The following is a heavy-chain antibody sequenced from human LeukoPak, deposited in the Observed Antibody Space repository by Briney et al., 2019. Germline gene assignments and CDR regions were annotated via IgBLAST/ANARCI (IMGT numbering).Heavy chain of an antibody. CDR2: IHSDGST. V-gene: IGHV4-59*08. D-gene: IGHD2-2*02. Sequence: SETLSLTCTVPGGSITSHHWSWIRQPPGKGLEWIGYIHSDGSTNRNPSLKSRVTLSLDTSRSQFSLRLSSVTAADTALYYCARHGARGGGYCSRTSCYTFDFWGQGTQVTVSS. J-gene: IGHJ4*02. CDR3: ARHGARGGGYCSRTSCYTFDF. CDR1: GGSITSHH.